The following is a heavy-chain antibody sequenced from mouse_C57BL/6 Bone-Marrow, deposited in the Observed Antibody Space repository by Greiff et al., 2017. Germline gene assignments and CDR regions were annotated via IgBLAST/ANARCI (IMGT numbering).Heavy chain of an antibody. Sequence: LVESGPELVKPGASVKLSCKASGYSFTDYNMNWVKQSNGKSLEWIGVINPNYGTTSYNQKFKGKATLTVDQSSSTAYMQLNSLTSEDSAVYYCARSLYDCNYVGFAYWGQGTLVTVSA. CDR2: INPNYGTT. V-gene: IGHV1-39*01. D-gene: IGHD2-1*01. J-gene: IGHJ3*01. CDR1: GYSFTDYN. CDR3: ARSLYDCNYVGFAY.